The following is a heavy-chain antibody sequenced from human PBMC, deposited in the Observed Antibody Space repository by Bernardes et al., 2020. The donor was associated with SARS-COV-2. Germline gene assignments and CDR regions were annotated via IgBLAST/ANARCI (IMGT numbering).Heavy chain of an antibody. CDR3: ATTPQYEYTRVFDF. D-gene: IGHD2-15*01. CDR1: GFTFSSYG. V-gene: IGHV3-30*03. J-gene: IGHJ4*02. Sequence: GGSLRLSCAASGFTFSSYGMHWVRQAPGKGLEWVAVISYDGGEKFYADSVKGRFTISRDNSKNKLYLQMNSLRAEDTAVYYCATTPQYEYTRVFDFWGQGTLVTVSS. CDR2: ISYDGGEK.